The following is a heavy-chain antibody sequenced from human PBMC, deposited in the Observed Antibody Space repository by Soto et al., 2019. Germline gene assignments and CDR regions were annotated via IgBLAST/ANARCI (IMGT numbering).Heavy chain of an antibody. J-gene: IGHJ6*02. Sequence: QVQLVQSGAEVKKPGSSVKVSCKASGDTFRSYAISWVRQAPGQGLEWMGKIIPTFGKTNYAQQFQGRLTISADDSTSTVYMELSSLLSADTAVYYCATGGHNDGYNFYHGMDVWGQGTTVTVS. V-gene: IGHV1-69*18. CDR3: ATGGHNDGYNFYHGMDV. D-gene: IGHD5-18*01. CDR1: GDTFRSYA. CDR2: IIPTFGKT.